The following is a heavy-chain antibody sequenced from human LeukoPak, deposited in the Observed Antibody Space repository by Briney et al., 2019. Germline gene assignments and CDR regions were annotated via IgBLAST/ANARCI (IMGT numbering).Heavy chain of an antibody. D-gene: IGHD1-26*01. CDR2: INHSGST. CDR3: ARDPYSGSYGAYYYYYMDV. CDR1: GGSFSGYY. V-gene: IGHV4-34*01. Sequence: SETLSLTCAVYGGSFSGYYWSWIRQPPGKGLEWIGEINHSGSTNYNPSLKSRVTISVDTSKNQFSLKLSSVTAADTAVYHCARDPYSGSYGAYYYYYMDVWGKGTTVTISS. J-gene: IGHJ6*03.